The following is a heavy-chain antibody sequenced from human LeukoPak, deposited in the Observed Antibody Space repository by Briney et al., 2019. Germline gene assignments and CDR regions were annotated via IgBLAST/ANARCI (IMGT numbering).Heavy chain of an antibody. J-gene: IGHJ4*02. CDR3: ASTSIAARPRFDY. V-gene: IGHV1-69*05. D-gene: IGHD6-6*01. Sequence: SVKVSCKASGGAFSSYAISWVRQAPGQGLEWMGGIIPIFGTANYAQKFQGRVTITTDESTSTAYMELSSLRSEDTAVYYCASTSIAARPRFDYWGQGTLVTVSS. CDR2: IIPIFGTA. CDR1: GGAFSSYA.